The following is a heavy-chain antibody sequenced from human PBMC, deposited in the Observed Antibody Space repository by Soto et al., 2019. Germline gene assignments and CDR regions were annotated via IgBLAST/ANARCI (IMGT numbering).Heavy chain of an antibody. CDR3: TRDYNWANDY. V-gene: IGHV3-72*01. CDR2: IRNKGSSYST. D-gene: IGHD1-20*01. CDR1: GFTFSDHF. J-gene: IGHJ4*02. Sequence: EVQLVESGGGLVQPGGSLRVSCAASGFTFSDHFMDWVRQAPGKGLEWIGRIRNKGSSYSTEYAASVEGRFSISRDDSSNSLSLQMNSLKIEDTAMYYCTRDYNWANDYWGQGTLVTVSS.